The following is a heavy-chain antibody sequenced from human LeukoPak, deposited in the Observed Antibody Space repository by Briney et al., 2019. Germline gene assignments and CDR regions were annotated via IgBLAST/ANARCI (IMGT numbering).Heavy chain of an antibody. D-gene: IGHD2-2*02. CDR1: GFTFSSYA. J-gene: IGHJ6*03. Sequence: QPGGSLRLSCAASGFTFSSYAMSWVRQAPGKGLEWVSAISGSGGSTYYADSVKGRFTISRDNSKNTLYLQMNSLRAEDTAVYYCAQGEGLGFSTSCYTRCHYYYMDVWGKGTTVTVSS. V-gene: IGHV3-23*01. CDR2: ISGSGGST. CDR3: AQGEGLGFSTSCYTRCHYYYMDV.